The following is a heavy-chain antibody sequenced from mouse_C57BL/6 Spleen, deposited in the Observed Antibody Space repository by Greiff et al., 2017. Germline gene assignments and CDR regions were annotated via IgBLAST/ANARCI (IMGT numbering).Heavy chain of an antibody. CDR3: ARWEFSTDD. CDR1: GYTFTSYW. CDR2: IDPSDSYT. V-gene: IGHV1-59*01. Sequence: QVQLQQPGAELVRPGTSVKLSCKASGYTFTSYWMHWVKQRPGQGLEWIGVIDPSDSYTNYNQKFKGKATLTVDTSSSTAYMQLSSLTSEDSAVYYCARWEFSTDDWGQGTTLTVSS. D-gene: IGHD4-1*01. J-gene: IGHJ2*01.